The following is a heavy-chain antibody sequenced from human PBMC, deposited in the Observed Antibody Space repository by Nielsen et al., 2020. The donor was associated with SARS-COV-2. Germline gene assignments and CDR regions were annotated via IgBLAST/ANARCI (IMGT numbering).Heavy chain of an antibody. V-gene: IGHV3-30*04. Sequence: GGSLRLSCAASGFTFSSYAMYWVRQAPGKGLEWVAVISYDGSNKYYADSVKGRFTISRDNSKNTLYLQMNSLRAEDTAVYYCARNGYCSGGSCYRYFDYWGQGTLVTVSS. J-gene: IGHJ4*02. CDR2: ISYDGSNK. CDR1: GFTFSSYA. CDR3: ARNGYCSGGSCYRYFDY. D-gene: IGHD2-15*01.